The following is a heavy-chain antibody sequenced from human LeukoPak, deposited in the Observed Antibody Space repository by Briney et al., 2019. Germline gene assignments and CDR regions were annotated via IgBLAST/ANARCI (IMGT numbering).Heavy chain of an antibody. D-gene: IGHD6-13*01. V-gene: IGHV3-21*01. CDR3: RIAAVGSDY. CDR2: ISGSSDNI. J-gene: IGHJ4*02. CDR1: GFTFSTYS. Sequence: GGSLRLSCVASGFTFSTYSMTWVRQAPGRRLEWVSSISGSSDNIVYADSVKGRFTISRDNAKNTLYLQMNSLRAEDTAVYYCRIAAVGSDYWGQGTLVTVSS.